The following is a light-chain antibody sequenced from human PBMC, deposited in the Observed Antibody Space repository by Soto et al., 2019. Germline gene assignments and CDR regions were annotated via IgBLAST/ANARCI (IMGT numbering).Light chain of an antibody. V-gene: IGLV2-14*01. J-gene: IGLJ3*02. CDR3: SSYTSSSTVV. CDR1: NSDIGDYNY. CDR2: EVG. Sequence: QSALTQPASVSGSPGQSITVSCTGTNSDIGDYNYVSWYQQHPGTAPKLMIYEVGNRTSGVSNRFSGSKYGNAASLTISGLQAEDEADYYCSSYTSSSTVVFGGGTKLTVL.